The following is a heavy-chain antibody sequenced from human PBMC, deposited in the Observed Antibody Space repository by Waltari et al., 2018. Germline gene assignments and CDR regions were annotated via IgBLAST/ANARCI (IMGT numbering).Heavy chain of an antibody. Sequence: QVQLQESGPGLVKPSETLSLTCTVSGGSISSYYWSWIRQPPGKGLEWIGYIYYSGSTYYNPSLKSRVTISVDTSKNQFSLKLSSVTAADTAVYYCARHLTYFDYWGQGTLVTVSS. V-gene: IGHV4-59*08. D-gene: IGHD2-21*02. CDR1: GGSISSYY. CDR3: ARHLTYFDY. CDR2: IYYSGST. J-gene: IGHJ4*02.